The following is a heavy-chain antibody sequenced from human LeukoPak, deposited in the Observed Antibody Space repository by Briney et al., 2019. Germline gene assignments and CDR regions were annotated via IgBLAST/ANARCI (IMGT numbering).Heavy chain of an antibody. CDR1: GFTFSSYG. J-gene: IGHJ4*02. D-gene: IGHD4-17*01. Sequence: GRSLRLSCAASGFTFSSYGMHWVRQAPGKGLEWVAVIWYDGSNKHYADSVKGRFTISRDNSKNTLYLQMNSLRAEDTAVYYCARVDYGDYGAFDYWGQGTLVTVSS. V-gene: IGHV3-33*01. CDR3: ARVDYGDYGAFDY. CDR2: IWYDGSNK.